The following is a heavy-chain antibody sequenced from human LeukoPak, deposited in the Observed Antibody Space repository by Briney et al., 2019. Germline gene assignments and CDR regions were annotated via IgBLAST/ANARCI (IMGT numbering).Heavy chain of an antibody. CDR3: ARRGYDYVWGSYRYTDY. J-gene: IGHJ4*02. D-gene: IGHD3-16*02. V-gene: IGHV4-39*01. CDR1: GGSISSSSYY. Sequence: PSETLSLTCTVSGGSISSSSYYWGWIRQPPGKGLEWIGSIYYSGSTYYNPSLKSRVTISVDTSKNQFSLKLSSVTAADTAVYYCARRGYDYVWGSYRYTDYWGQGTLVTVS. CDR2: IYYSGST.